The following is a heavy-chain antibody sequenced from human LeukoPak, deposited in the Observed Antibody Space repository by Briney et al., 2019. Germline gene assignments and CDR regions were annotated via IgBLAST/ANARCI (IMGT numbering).Heavy chain of an antibody. D-gene: IGHD3-10*01. CDR3: AKGGHYLFDY. CDR1: GFTFSRHG. CDR2: ISNEGNYK. J-gene: IGHJ4*02. V-gene: IGHV3-30*18. Sequence: GGSLRLSCEGSGFTFSRHGMHWVRQAPGRGLEWVAVISNEGNYKYYGDSVKGRFAISRDNFKNTTYLQMNYLRPEDTAVYFCAKGGHYLFDYWGQGALVTVSS.